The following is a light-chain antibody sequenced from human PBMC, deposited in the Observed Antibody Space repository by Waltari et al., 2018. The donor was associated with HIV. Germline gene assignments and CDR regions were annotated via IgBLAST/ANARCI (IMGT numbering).Light chain of an antibody. Sequence: QSALTQPRSVSGSPGQSVTISCTGTSSDVGAYTFVSWYQQPPGKAPKLLIYDVTTRPSGVPDRFSGSKSGNSASLIISGLQAGDEAHYFCCSYAGNYAWVFGGGTKLTVL. J-gene: IGLJ3*02. CDR2: DVT. V-gene: IGLV2-11*01. CDR3: CSYAGNYAWV. CDR1: SSDVGAYTF.